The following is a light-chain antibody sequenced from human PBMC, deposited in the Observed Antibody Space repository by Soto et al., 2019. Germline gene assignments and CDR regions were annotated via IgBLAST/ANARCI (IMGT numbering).Light chain of an antibody. CDR1: SSDVGGYKY. J-gene: IGLJ2*01. V-gene: IGLV2-14*01. CDR3: SSYTSSRTAV. CDR2: EVS. Sequence: QSALTQPASVSGSPGQSITISCTGSSSDVGGYKYVSWYQQHPGKAPKLMIYEVSNRPSGVSNRFSGSKSGNTASLTISGLQAEDEADSYCSSYTSSRTAVFGGGTKLTVL.